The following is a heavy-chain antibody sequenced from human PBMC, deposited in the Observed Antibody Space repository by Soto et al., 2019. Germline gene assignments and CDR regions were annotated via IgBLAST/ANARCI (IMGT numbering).Heavy chain of an antibody. CDR2: IIPIFGTS. V-gene: IGHV1-69*06. Sequence: ASVKVSCKASGGTFSNYAISWVRQAPGQGLEWMGGIIPIFGTSSYAQKFQGRVTITADKSTGTAYMELSSLRSEDTAVYHCASSRDTDGYNYSFDYWGQGTLVTVSS. CDR3: ASSRDTDGYNYSFDY. J-gene: IGHJ4*02. CDR1: GGTFSNYA. D-gene: IGHD5-12*01.